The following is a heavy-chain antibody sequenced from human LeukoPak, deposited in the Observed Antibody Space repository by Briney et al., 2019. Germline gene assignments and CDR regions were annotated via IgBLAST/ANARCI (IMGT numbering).Heavy chain of an antibody. CDR1: GFTFSSYA. D-gene: IGHD3-22*01. Sequence: GGSLRLSCAASGFTFSSYATHWVRQAPGKGLEWVAVISYDGSNKYYADSVKGRFTISRDNSKNTLYLQMNSLRAEDTAVYYCAKVVDGMIVVVITYFDYWGQGILVTVSS. CDR2: ISYDGSNK. V-gene: IGHV3-30-3*01. CDR3: AKVVDGMIVVVITYFDY. J-gene: IGHJ4*02.